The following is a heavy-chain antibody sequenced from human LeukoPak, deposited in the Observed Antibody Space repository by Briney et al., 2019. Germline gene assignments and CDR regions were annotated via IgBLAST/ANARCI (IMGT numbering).Heavy chain of an antibody. V-gene: IGHV3-73*01. Sequence: GGSLRLSCTVSGFTVSSNSMSWVRQASGKGLEWVGRIRSKANNYATTYAASVKGRFTISRDDSKNTAYLQMNSLKTEDTAVYYCLTRYQLSGNYYEYWGQGTLVTVSS. J-gene: IGHJ4*02. D-gene: IGHD1-26*01. CDR1: GFTVSSNS. CDR2: IRSKANNYAT. CDR3: LTRYQLSGNYYEY.